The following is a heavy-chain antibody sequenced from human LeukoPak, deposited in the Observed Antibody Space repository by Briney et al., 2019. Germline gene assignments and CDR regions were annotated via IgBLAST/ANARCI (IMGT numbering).Heavy chain of an antibody. J-gene: IGHJ4*02. Sequence: PGGSLRLSCAASGFTFSSYAMSWVRQAPGKGLEWVSAISGSGGGTYYADSVKGRFTISRDNSKNTLYLQMNSLRAEDTAVYYCAKYGDRSNTFDYWGQGALVTVSS. V-gene: IGHV3-23*01. CDR1: GFTFSSYA. D-gene: IGHD6-13*01. CDR2: ISGSGGGT. CDR3: AKYGDRSNTFDY.